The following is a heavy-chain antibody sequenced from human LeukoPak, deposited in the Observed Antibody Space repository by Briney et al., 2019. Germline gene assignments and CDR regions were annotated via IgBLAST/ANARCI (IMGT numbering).Heavy chain of an antibody. D-gene: IGHD6-19*01. Sequence: GGSLRLSCAASGFTFSNYAMHWVRQAPGKGLEWVAFIRYDGGNKYYADSVKGRFTISGDNSKNTLYLQMNSLRAEDTAVYYCAKVYSSGWGFDYWGQGTLVTVSS. CDR3: AKVYSSGWGFDY. CDR1: GFTFSNYA. CDR2: IRYDGGNK. J-gene: IGHJ4*02. V-gene: IGHV3-30*02.